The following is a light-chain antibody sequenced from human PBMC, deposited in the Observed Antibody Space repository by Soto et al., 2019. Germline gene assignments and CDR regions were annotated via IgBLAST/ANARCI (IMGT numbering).Light chain of an antibody. V-gene: IGKV3-20*01. CDR3: QQYGNSPRT. CDR2: GAS. CDR1: QSVASSY. J-gene: IGKJ1*01. Sequence: EIVLTQSPGTLSLSPGERATLSCRASQSVASSYSAWYRQRPGQPPRLLIYGASSRATGIPDRFSGSGSGTDFTLTISRLEPEDFAVYYCQQYGNSPRTFGQGTKVEIK.